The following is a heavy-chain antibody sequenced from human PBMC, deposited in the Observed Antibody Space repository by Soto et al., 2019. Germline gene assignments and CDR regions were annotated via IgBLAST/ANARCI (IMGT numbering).Heavy chain of an antibody. V-gene: IGHV1-2*04. D-gene: IGHD3-3*01. J-gene: IGHJ6*03. CDR1: GFSFTCNY. Sequence: WKASGFSFTCNYRCSLQHAPEQGLEWMGWINPNSGGTNYAQKFQGWVTMTRDTSISTAYMELSRLRSDDTAVYYCARDGTTIFGVVNYYMDVWGKGTTVTSP. CDR3: ARDGTTIFGVVNYYMDV. CDR2: INPNSGGT.